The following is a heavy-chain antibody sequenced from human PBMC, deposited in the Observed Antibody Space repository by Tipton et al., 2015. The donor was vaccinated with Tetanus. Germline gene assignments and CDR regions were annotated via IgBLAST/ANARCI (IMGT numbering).Heavy chain of an antibody. V-gene: IGHV4-39*01. Sequence: TLSLTCTVSGGSISSSSYYWGWIRQPPGKGLEWIGSIYYSGSTYYNPSLKSRVTISVDTSKNHFSLKLSSVTAADTAVYYCASQVAVAGTGLDYWGQGTLVTVSS. CDR3: ASQVAVAGTGLDY. D-gene: IGHD6-19*01. CDR1: GGSISSSSYY. J-gene: IGHJ4*02. CDR2: IYYSGST.